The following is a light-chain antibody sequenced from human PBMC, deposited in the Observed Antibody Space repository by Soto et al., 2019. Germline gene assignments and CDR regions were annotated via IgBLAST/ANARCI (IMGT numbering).Light chain of an antibody. CDR1: QSISNL. CDR2: KAS. V-gene: IGKV1-5*03. CDR3: QQYNGYPLT. Sequence: DIQMTQSPSTLSASVGDRVTITCRASQSISNLLAWYQQKPGRAPTLLIYKASTLESGVPSRFSGSGSGTEFSLSISILQPDDSATYYCQQYNGYPLTFGQGTRLEIK. J-gene: IGKJ5*01.